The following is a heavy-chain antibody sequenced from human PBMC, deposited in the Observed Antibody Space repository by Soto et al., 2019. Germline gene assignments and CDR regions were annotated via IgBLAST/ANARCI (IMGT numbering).Heavy chain of an antibody. CDR1: GFTLGGYE. CDR2: IGGGGDDT. J-gene: IGHJ3*02. CDR3: AKDRMNHKSVWDRFDI. Sequence: PVRPMRLPRGALGFTLGGYEGHRVRQATRKGLEWVSGIGGGGDDTYYADSVKGRFIISRDNSKSTLSLRLNGLRAEDTAVYHCAKDRMNHKSVWDRFDIWGQGTMVTVS. D-gene: IGHD1-26*01. V-gene: IGHV3-23*01.